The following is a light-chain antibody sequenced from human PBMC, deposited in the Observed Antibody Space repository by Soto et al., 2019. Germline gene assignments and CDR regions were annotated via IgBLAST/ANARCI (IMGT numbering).Light chain of an antibody. CDR3: QQRSNWPPLT. Sequence: EIVLTQSPGTLSLSPGDRVTLSCRASENVGEYLAWYQQKPGQPPRLLIYDASKRATCIPGRFSGSGSGTDFTLTISSLEHEDVAVYYCQQRSNWPPLTFGGGTKVEIK. CDR1: ENVGEY. V-gene: IGKV3-11*01. J-gene: IGKJ4*01. CDR2: DAS.